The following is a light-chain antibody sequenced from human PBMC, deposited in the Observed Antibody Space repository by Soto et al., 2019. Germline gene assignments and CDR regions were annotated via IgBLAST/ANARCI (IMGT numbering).Light chain of an antibody. CDR3: CSYVGSSILM. Sequence: QSALTQSASVSGSPGQSITISCTGTSSDVGLYNLVSWYQQLPGKAPKLIIYEVNERPSGISDRFSGSKSGNTASLTISGLQDEDEADYYCCSYVGSSILMFGGGTKVTVL. CDR2: EVN. V-gene: IGLV2-23*02. CDR1: SSDVGLYNL. J-gene: IGLJ3*02.